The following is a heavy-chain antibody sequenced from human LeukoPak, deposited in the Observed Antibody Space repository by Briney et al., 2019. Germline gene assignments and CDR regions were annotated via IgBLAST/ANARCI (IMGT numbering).Heavy chain of an antibody. V-gene: IGHV3-23*01. CDR2: ISGSGATT. Sequence: GSLRLSCAASGFTFNNYAMTWVRQAPGKGLEWVAAISGSGATTYHGDSVKGRFTISRDNSKTTLYLQMNSLRVDDTAIYYCVKDGSNWSHSGAYWGQGAPVTVSS. CDR3: VKDGSNWSHSGAY. D-gene: IGHD1-20*01. J-gene: IGHJ4*02. CDR1: GFTFNNYA.